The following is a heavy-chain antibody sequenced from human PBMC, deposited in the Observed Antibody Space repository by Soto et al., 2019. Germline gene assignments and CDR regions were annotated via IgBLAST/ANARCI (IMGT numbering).Heavy chain of an antibody. J-gene: IGHJ3*02. D-gene: IGHD2-15*01. Sequence: ASVKVSGKASGYTFTSYDINWVRQATGQGLEWMGWMNPNSGNTGYAQKFQGRVTMTRNTSISTAYMELSSLRSEDTAVYYCATYTWDIVVVVAAYDAFDIWGQGTMVTVSS. V-gene: IGHV1-8*01. CDR2: MNPNSGNT. CDR1: GYTFTSYD. CDR3: ATYTWDIVVVVAAYDAFDI.